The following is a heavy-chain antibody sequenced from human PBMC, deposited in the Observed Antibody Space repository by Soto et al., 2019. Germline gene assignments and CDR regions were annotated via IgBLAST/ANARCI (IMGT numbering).Heavy chain of an antibody. CDR2: ITSAGST. V-gene: IGHV3-23*01. Sequence: EVQLLESGGDLAQPGGSLRLICAASGFTFSNYAMTWVRQSPGKGLEWVSTITSAGSTFYGDTVKGRFTISRDNSKSTLYLQMNSLGAEDTAVYYCAKTDKFHSQSSGWANRFDSWGQGNLVTVSS. D-gene: IGHD6-19*01. J-gene: IGHJ4*02. CDR1: GFTFSNYA. CDR3: AKTDKFHSQSSGWANRFDS.